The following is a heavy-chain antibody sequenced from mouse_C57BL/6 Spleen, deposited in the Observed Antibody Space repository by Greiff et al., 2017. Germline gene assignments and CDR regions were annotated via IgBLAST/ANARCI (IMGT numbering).Heavy chain of an antibody. CDR3: ARDASDFDWYFDV. J-gene: IGHJ1*03. CDR1: GFTFSDFY. V-gene: IGHV7-1*01. Sequence: EVMLVESGGGLVQSGRSLRLSCATSGFTFSDFYMEWVRQAPGKGLEWIAASRNKANDYTTEYSASVKGRFIVSRDTSQSILYLQMNALRAEDTAIYYCARDASDFDWYFDVWGTGTTVTVSS. D-gene: IGHD2-4*01. CDR2: SRNKANDYTT.